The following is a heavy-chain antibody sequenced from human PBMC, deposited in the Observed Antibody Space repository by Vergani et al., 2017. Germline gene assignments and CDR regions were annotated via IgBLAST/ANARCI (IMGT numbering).Heavy chain of an antibody. D-gene: IGHD3-3*01. CDR3: AGGSYYDFWSGYRPHADY. V-gene: IGHV3-30*01. Sequence: QVQLVESGGGVVQPGRSLRLSCAASGFTFSSYAMHWVRQAPGKGLEWVAVISYDGSNKYYADSVKGRFTISRDNSKNTLYLQMNSLRAEDTAVYYCAGGSYYDFWSGYRPHADYWGQGTLVTVSS. CDR2: ISYDGSNK. CDR1: GFTFSSYA. J-gene: IGHJ4*02.